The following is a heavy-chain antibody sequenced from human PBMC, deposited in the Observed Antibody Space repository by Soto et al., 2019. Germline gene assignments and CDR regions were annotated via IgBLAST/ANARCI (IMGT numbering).Heavy chain of an antibody. CDR1: GFTFSSYS. V-gene: IGHV3-48*01. Sequence: GGSLRLSCAASGFTFSSYSMNWVRQAPGKGLEWVSYISSSSSTIYYADSVKGRFTISRDNAKNSLYLQMNSLRAEDTAVYYCAINPYGSGSQPDYYYYYGMDVWGQGTTVTDSS. CDR2: ISSSSSTI. CDR3: AINPYGSGSQPDYYYYYGMDV. J-gene: IGHJ6*02. D-gene: IGHD3-10*01.